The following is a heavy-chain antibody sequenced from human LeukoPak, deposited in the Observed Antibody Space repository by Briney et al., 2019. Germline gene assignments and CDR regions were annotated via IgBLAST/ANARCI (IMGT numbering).Heavy chain of an antibody. CDR2: IYYSGST. V-gene: IGHV4-59*01. J-gene: IGHJ3*02. CDR1: GGSISSYY. Sequence: TSETLSLTCSVSGGSISSYYWSWIRQPPGKGLEYIGYIYYSGSTNYNPSLKSRVTISVDTSKDQFSLNLTSVTAADTAVYFCARDPLSTNDFDIWGQGTMVTVSS. CDR3: ARDPLSTNDFDI. D-gene: IGHD1-1*01.